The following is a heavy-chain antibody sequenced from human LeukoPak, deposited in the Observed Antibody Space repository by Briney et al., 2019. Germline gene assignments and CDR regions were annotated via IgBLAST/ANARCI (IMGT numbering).Heavy chain of an antibody. Sequence: PSETLSLTCTVSGDSLYYWGWIRQPPGQGLEWIGYIYYSGSTYYNPSLKSRVTISVDTSKNQFSLKLSSVTAADTAVYYCAAGGYCSGGSCYGSFDYWGQGTLVTVSS. CDR3: AAGGYCSGGSCYGSFDY. V-gene: IGHV4-59*06. CDR1: GDSLYY. J-gene: IGHJ4*02. CDR2: IYYSGST. D-gene: IGHD2-15*01.